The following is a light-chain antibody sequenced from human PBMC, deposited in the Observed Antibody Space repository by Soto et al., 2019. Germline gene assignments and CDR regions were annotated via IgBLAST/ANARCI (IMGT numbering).Light chain of an antibody. V-gene: IGKV1-39*01. CDR1: QSISSY. Sequence: DIQMTQSPSSLSASVGDRVTITCRASQSISSYLNWYQQKPGKAPKLLIYATSSLQSGVPSGFSGSGSGTDFTLTISTLQPEDFGTYYCQQSYITPWTFGQGTKVDIK. J-gene: IGKJ1*01. CDR3: QQSYITPWT. CDR2: ATS.